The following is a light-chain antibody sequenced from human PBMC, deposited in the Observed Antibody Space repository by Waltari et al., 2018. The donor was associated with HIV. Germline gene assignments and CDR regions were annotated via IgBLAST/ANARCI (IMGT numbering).Light chain of an antibody. V-gene: IGLV3-25*03. J-gene: IGLJ2*01. CDR1: VLAKQF. Sequence: SSDLTQSPSLSVSPGQTAKITCSGDVLAKQFAFWYHRKPGQAPLLLIYKDTERPSKIPEIFSASTSGTTVTLTISGVRAEDEAEYFGQSADTSGTSVLFGGGTTLTVL. CDR2: KDT. CDR3: QSADTSGTSVL.